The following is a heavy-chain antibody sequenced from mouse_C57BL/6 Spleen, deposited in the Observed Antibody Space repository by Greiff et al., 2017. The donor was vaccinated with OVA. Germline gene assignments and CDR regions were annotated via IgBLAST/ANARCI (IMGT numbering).Heavy chain of an antibody. CDR2: IYPRSGNT. CDR3: ARNYGSSYWYFDV. Sequence: QVQLQQSGAELARPGASVTLSCKASGYTFTSYGISWVKQRTGQGLEWIGEIYPRSGNTYYNEKFKGKATLTADTSSSTAYMELRSLTSEDSAVYFGARNYGSSYWYFDVWGTGTTVTVSS. V-gene: IGHV1-81*01. D-gene: IGHD1-1*01. CDR1: GYTFTSYG. J-gene: IGHJ1*03.